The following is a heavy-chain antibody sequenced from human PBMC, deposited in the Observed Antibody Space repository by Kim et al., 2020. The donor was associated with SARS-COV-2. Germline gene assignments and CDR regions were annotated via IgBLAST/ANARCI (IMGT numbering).Heavy chain of an antibody. CDR3: ARSMGGYSGYEAYYFDY. Sequence: GESLKISCQGSGYRFTNYCIAWVRQMPGKGLEWMGIIYPGDSDTRYSPSLQGQVTITADKSISTAYLQWSSLKASDTAMYYCARSMGGYSGYEAYYFDYWGQGTLVTVSS. CDR2: IYPGDSDT. CDR1: GYRFTNYC. J-gene: IGHJ4*02. V-gene: IGHV5-51*01. D-gene: IGHD5-12*01.